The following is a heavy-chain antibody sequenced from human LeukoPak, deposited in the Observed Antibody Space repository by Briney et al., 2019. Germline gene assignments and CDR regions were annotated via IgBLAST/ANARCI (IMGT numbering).Heavy chain of an antibody. CDR2: IIPIFGTA. J-gene: IGHJ4*01. CDR1: GGTFSSYA. CDR3: ARDLSSSGYYYGYDY. Sequence: GASVKVSCKASGGTFSSYAISWVRQAPGQGLEWMGGIIPIFGTANYAQKFQGRVTITADESTSTAYMELRSLRSDDTAVYYCARDLSSSGYYYGYDYWGQGTLVTVSS. V-gene: IGHV1-69*13. D-gene: IGHD3-22*01.